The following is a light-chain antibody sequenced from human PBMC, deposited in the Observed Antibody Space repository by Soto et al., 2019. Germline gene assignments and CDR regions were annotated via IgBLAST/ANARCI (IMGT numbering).Light chain of an antibody. Sequence: QSVLTQPASVSGSPGQSITISCTGTSSDVGSYNLVSWYQQHPDKAPKLMIYEVSKRPSGVSNRFSGSKSGNTASLTISGLQAGDEADYYCCSYAGSSSNWVFGGGTKLTVL. CDR2: EVS. J-gene: IGLJ3*02. CDR3: CSYAGSSSNWV. CDR1: SSDVGSYNL. V-gene: IGLV2-23*02.